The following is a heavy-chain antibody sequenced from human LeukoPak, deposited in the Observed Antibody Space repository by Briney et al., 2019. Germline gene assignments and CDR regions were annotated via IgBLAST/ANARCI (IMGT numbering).Heavy chain of an antibody. Sequence: PSETLSLTRTVSGGSIGSSSYYWSWIRQPPGKGLEWIGYIYYSGSTNYNPSLKSRVTISVDTSKNQFSLKLSSVTAADTAAYYCARVSGVRFLECPSCYDAFDIWGQGTMVTVSS. CDR1: GGSIGSSSYY. J-gene: IGHJ3*02. CDR3: ARVSGVRFLECPSCYDAFDI. D-gene: IGHD3-3*01. CDR2: IYYSGST. V-gene: IGHV4-61*01.